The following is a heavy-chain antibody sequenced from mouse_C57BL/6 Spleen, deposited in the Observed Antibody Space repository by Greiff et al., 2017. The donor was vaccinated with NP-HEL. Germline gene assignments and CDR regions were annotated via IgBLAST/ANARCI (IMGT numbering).Heavy chain of an antibody. Sequence: VQLQQSVAELVRPGASVTLSCTASGYTFTDYEMHWVKQTPVHGLEWIGAIDPETGGTAYNQKFKGKAILTADKSSSTAYMELRSLTSEDSAVYYSTRAERSTVVATEKFDYWGQGTTLTVSS. CDR1: GYTFTDYE. CDR2: IDPETGGT. V-gene: IGHV1-15*01. CDR3: TRAERSTVVATEKFDY. D-gene: IGHD1-1*01. J-gene: IGHJ2*01.